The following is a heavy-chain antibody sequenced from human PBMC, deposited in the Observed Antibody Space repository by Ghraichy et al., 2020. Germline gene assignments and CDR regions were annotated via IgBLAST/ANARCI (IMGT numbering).Heavy chain of an antibody. J-gene: IGHJ6*02. V-gene: IGHV3-53*05. CDR2: IYSDGST. Sequence: GESLNISCAASGFAVSSNYMNWVRQAPGTGLEWVSVIYSDGSTYYADSVKGRFTISRDISKNTLYLQMNSLRGEDSAVYYYARDSLWGSESTSRYYGIDVWGQGTTVIVSS. CDR3: ARDSLWGSESTSRYYGIDV. CDR1: GFAVSSNY. D-gene: IGHD2-2*01.